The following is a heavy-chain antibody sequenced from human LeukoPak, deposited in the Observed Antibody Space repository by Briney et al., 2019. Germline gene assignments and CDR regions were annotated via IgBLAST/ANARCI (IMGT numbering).Heavy chain of an antibody. D-gene: IGHD3-10*01. CDR2: ISPGGGST. CDR3: TRDLPVPSLVRGIIIYGLIDY. V-gene: IGHV3-21*06. Sequence: GGSLRLSCEASGFTFSSISMNWVRQAPGKGLEWVSSISPGGGSTYHADSVKGRFTTSRDNAKSSLYLQMNSLRAEDTALYYCTRDLPVPSLVRGIIIYGLIDYWGQGTLVTVSS. J-gene: IGHJ4*02. CDR1: GFTFSSIS.